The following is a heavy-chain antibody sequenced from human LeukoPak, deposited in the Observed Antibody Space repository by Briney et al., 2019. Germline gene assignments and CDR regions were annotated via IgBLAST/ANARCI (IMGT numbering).Heavy chain of an antibody. D-gene: IGHD6-19*01. CDR2: IYTSGST. CDR1: GGSISSGSYY. V-gene: IGHV4-61*02. CDR3: ATLAVAGMDY. Sequence: SETLSLTCTVSGGSISSGSYYWSWIRQPAGKGLEWIGRIYTSGSTNYNPSLKSRVTISVDTSKNQFSLKLSSVTAADTAVYYCATLAVAGMDYWGQGTLVTVSS. J-gene: IGHJ4*02.